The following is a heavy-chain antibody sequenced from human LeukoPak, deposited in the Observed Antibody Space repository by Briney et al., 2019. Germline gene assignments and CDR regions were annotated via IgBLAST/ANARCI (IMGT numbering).Heavy chain of an antibody. CDR3: ARDPQRGAPDYFDS. D-gene: IGHD6-25*01. Sequence: GSLRLSCAAPGFTFSSYWMHWVRQAPGKGLVWVSRINGDGSTTTYADSVKGRFTISRDIAKNMLYLEMNSLRTEDTAVYYCARDPQRGAPDYFDSWGQGTLVTVSS. CDR1: GFTFSSYW. V-gene: IGHV3-74*01. J-gene: IGHJ4*02. CDR2: INGDGSTT.